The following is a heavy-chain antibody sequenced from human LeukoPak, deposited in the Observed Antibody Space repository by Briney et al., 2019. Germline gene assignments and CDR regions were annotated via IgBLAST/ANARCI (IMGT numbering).Heavy chain of an antibody. D-gene: IGHD3-9*01. Sequence: SVKVSCKASGGTFSSYAISWVRQAPGQGLEWMGGIIPIFGTANYAQKFQGRVTITADESTSTAYMELSSLRSEDTAVYYCARFYYDILTGYYPCWGQGTLVTVSS. CDR2: IIPIFGTA. CDR1: GGTFSSYA. V-gene: IGHV1-69*01. CDR3: ARFYYDILTGYYPC. J-gene: IGHJ4*02.